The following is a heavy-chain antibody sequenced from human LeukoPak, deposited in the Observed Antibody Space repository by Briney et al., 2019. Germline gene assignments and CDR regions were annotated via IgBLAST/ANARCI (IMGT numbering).Heavy chain of an antibody. Sequence: GGSLRLSCAASGFTFSTYSMNWVRQAPGKGLEWVSSISSSSSNINYADSVKGRFTISRDNAKKSLFLQMNSLRADDTAVYYCARDPGWNDDTNDAFDIWGQGTLVTVSS. CDR3: ARDPGWNDDTNDAFDI. V-gene: IGHV3-21*01. CDR2: ISSSSSNI. CDR1: GFTFSTYS. D-gene: IGHD1-1*01. J-gene: IGHJ3*02.